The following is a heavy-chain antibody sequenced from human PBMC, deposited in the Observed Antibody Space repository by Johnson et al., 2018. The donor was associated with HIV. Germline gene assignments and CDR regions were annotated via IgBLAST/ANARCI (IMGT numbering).Heavy chain of an antibody. V-gene: IGHV3-30*02. D-gene: IGHD6-19*01. CDR1: GFTFSSYG. J-gene: IGHJ3*02. CDR3: ARGAYSSGWSDSFDI. Sequence: QVQLVESGGGVVQPGGSLRLSCAASGFTFSSYGMHWVRQAPGKGLEWVAFTRYDGSNKYYVDSVKGRFTISRDNSKNTLYLQMNSLRAEDSAVYYCARGAYSSGWSDSFDIWGQGTMVTVSS. CDR2: TRYDGSNK.